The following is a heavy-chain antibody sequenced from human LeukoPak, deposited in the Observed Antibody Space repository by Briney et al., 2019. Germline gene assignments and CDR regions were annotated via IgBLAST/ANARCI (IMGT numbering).Heavy chain of an antibody. V-gene: IGHV3-21*01. CDR2: ISSSSSYI. CDR3: ARDISYCSGGSCYSSAFDI. CDR1: GFTFSSYS. J-gene: IGHJ3*02. Sequence: GGSLRLSCAASGFTFSSYSMNWVRQAPGKGLEWVSSISSSSSYIYYADSVKGRFTISRDNAKNSLYLQMNSLRADDTAVYYCARDISYCSGGSCYSSAFDIWGQGTMVTVSS. D-gene: IGHD2-15*01.